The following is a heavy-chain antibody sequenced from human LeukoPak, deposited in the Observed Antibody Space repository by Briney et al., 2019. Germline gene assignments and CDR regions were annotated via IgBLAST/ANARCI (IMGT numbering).Heavy chain of an antibody. V-gene: IGHV3-30*03. CDR3: ARARIFGGNSGGDWFDA. Sequence: QPGGSLRLSCAASGFTFSGYYMHWVRQAPGKGLEWVAIISEDGSNKYYADSVKGRSTTSRDNAKNSLHLQMNSLRVEDTAVYYCARARIFGGNSGGDWFDAWGQGTLLIVSS. CDR2: ISEDGSNK. J-gene: IGHJ5*02. D-gene: IGHD4-23*01. CDR1: GFTFSGYY.